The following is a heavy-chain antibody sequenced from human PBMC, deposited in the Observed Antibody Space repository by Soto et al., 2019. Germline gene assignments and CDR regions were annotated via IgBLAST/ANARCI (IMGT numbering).Heavy chain of an antibody. CDR1: GFTFSDHY. D-gene: IGHD6-19*01. CDR3: VRGFGGWDAFDV. Sequence: EVQLVESGGGLVQPGGSLRLSCAASGFTFSDHYRAWVRQAPGKGLECVGRTRNKANSYHTEYAASVQGRFTISRDDSKKSLYLQMNSLKTEDTAVYYCVRGFGGWDAFDVWGQGTMVTVSS. J-gene: IGHJ3*01. V-gene: IGHV3-72*01. CDR2: TRNKANSYHT.